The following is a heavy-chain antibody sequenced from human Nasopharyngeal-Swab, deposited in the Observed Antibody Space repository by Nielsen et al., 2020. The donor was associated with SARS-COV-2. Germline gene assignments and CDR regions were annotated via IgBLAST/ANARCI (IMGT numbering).Heavy chain of an antibody. D-gene: IGHD6-13*01. CDR3: ARDDRIAAADPFDY. CDR2: IIPIFGTA. CDR1: GYTFTTYG. J-gene: IGHJ4*02. Sequence: SVKVSCKASGYTFTTYGISWVRQAPGQGLEWMGGIIPIFGTANYAQKFQGRVTITADESTSTAYMELSSLRSEDTAVYYCARDDRIAAADPFDYWGQGTLVTVSS. V-gene: IGHV1-69*13.